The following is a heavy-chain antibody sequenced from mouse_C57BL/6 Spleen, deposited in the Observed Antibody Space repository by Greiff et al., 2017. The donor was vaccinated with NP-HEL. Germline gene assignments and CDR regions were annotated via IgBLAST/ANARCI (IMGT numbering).Heavy chain of an antibody. D-gene: IGHD2-12*01. J-gene: IGHJ3*01. CDR1: GYTFTSYW. CDR3: ARSGAYYSAWFAY. V-gene: IGHV1-52*01. Sequence: QVQLQQPGAELVRPGSSVKLSCKASGYTFTSYWMNWVKQRPIQGLEWIGNIDPSDSETHYNPKFKDKATLTVDKSSRTAYMQLSSLTSEDSAVYDVARSGAYYSAWFAYWGQGTLVTVSA. CDR2: IDPSDSET.